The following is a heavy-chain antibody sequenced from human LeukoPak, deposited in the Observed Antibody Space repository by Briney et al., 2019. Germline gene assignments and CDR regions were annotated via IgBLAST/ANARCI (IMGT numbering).Heavy chain of an antibody. J-gene: IGHJ5*02. CDR1: GGSIISYY. CDR2: IYYSGST. V-gene: IGHV4-59*01. Sequence: SETLSLTCTVSGGSIISYYWSWIRQPPGKGLEWIGYIYYSGSTNYNPSLKSRVTISVDTSKNQFSLKLSSVTAADTAVYYCAREILLWFGEESWFDPWGQGTLVTVSS. CDR3: AREILLWFGEESWFDP. D-gene: IGHD3-10*01.